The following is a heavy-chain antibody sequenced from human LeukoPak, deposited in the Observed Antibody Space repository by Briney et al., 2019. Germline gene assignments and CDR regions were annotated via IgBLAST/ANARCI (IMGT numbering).Heavy chain of an antibody. J-gene: IGHJ3*02. CDR1: GFTVSSNY. Sequence: GGSLRLSCAASGFTVSSNYMSWVRQAPGKGLEWVSVIYSGGSTYYADSVKGRFTISRDNSKNTLYLQMNSLRAEDMALYYCAKDIAGYNSEAFDIWGQGTMVTVSS. CDR2: IYSGGST. D-gene: IGHD5-24*01. V-gene: IGHV3-53*05. CDR3: AKDIAGYNSEAFDI.